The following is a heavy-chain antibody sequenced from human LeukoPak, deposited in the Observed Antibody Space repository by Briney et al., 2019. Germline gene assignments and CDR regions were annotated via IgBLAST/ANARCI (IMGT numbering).Heavy chain of an antibody. J-gene: IGHJ4*02. CDR1: GGSISSYY. CDR3: ARDRWYHYDSSGYTYFDY. CDR2: IYTSGST. Sequence: SETLSLTCTVSGGSISSYYWSWIRQPAGKGLEWIGRIYTSGSTNYNPSLKSRVTMSVDTSKNQFSLKLSSVTAADTAVYYCARDRWYHYDSSGYTYFDYWGQGTLVTVSS. V-gene: IGHV4-4*07. D-gene: IGHD3-22*01.